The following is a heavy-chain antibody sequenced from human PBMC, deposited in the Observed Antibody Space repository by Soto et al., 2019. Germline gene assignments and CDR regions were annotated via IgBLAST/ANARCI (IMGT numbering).Heavy chain of an antibody. CDR2: IYYSGST. V-gene: IGHV4-30-4*01. CDR3: ARSRRAVGYDLRDFDY. CDR1: GGSISSGDYY. J-gene: IGHJ4*02. D-gene: IGHD5-12*01. Sequence: QVQLQESGPGLVKPSQTLSLTCTVSGGSISSGDYYWSWIRQPPGKGLEWIGYIYYSGSTYYHPYLKSRVTLSVDTSKNQFSLKVSSVTAADTAVYYCARSRRAVGYDLRDFDYWGQGTLVTVSS.